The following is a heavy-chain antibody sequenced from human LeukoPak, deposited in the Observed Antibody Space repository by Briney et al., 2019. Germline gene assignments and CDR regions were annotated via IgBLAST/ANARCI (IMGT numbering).Heavy chain of an antibody. CDR3: VRDSDYGDYFDH. Sequence: PGGSLRLSCAASDFTFSAYTMNWIRLAPGKGLEWVSSISGSRTYIYYADSVKGRFTISRDNAKNSLYLQMNSLRAEDTALYFCVRDSDYGDYFDHWGQGTLVTVSS. V-gene: IGHV3-21*06. CDR1: DFTFSAYT. J-gene: IGHJ4*02. D-gene: IGHD4-17*01. CDR2: ISGSRTYI.